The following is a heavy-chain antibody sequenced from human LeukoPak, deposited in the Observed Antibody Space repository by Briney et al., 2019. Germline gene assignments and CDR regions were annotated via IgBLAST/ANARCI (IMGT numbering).Heavy chain of an antibody. CDR1: GYSFTSYW. CDR2: IYPGDSDT. J-gene: IGHJ5*02. D-gene: IGHD2-2*01. CDR3: ARLGSPLGYCSSTSCYEARDWFDP. V-gene: IGHV5-51*01. Sequence: GESLKISCKGSGYSFTSYWIGWVRQMPGKGLEWMGIIYPGDSDTRYSPSFQGQVTISADKSISTAYLQWSSLKASDTAMYYCARLGSPLGYCSSTSCYEARDWFDPWGQGTLVTVSS.